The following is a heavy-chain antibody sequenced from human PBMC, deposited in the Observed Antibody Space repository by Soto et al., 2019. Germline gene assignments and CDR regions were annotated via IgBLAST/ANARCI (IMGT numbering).Heavy chain of an antibody. J-gene: IGHJ5*02. CDR2: ISSSSSYI. CDR1: GFTFSSYS. V-gene: IGHV3-21*01. D-gene: IGHD4-17*01. Sequence: GGSLRLSCAASGFTFSSYSMNWVRQAPGKGLEWVSSISSSSSYIYYADSVKGRFTIPRDNAKNSLYLQMNSLRAEDTAVYYCARIRGTTVLSFDPWGQGTLVTVSS. CDR3: ARIRGTTVLSFDP.